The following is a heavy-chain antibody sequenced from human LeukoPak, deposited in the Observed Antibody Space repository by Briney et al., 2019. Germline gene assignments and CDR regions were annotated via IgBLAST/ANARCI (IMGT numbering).Heavy chain of an antibody. CDR1: GFTFSSYA. Sequence: GGSLRLSCAASGFTFSSYAMHWIRQAPGKGLEYVSAISSNGGSTYYANSVKSRFTISRDNSKNTLYLQMGSLRAEDMAVYYCARARVAVFRAFDIWGQGTMVTVSS. D-gene: IGHD6-19*01. J-gene: IGHJ3*02. CDR2: ISSNGGST. V-gene: IGHV3-64*01. CDR3: ARARVAVFRAFDI.